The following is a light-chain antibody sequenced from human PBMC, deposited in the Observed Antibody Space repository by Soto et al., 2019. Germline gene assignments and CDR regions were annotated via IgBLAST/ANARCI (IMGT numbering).Light chain of an antibody. Sequence: QSVLTQPASVSGSPGQSIAISCTGTSSDVGGYNYVSWYKQHPGKAPQLMIYEVTKRPSGVSDRFSGSKSGNTASLTISGLQAEDEDDYYCSSYTSSSTLYVFGTGTKV. CDR2: EVT. CDR1: SSDVGGYNY. CDR3: SSYTSSSTLYV. V-gene: IGLV2-14*01. J-gene: IGLJ1*01.